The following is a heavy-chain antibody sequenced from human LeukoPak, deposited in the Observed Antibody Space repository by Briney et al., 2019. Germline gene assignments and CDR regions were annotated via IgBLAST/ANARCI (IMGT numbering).Heavy chain of an antibody. CDR2: INPNSGGT. J-gene: IGHJ4*02. V-gene: IGHV1-2*06. Sequence: ASVKASCKASGYTFTGYYMHWVRQAPGQGLEWMGRINPNSGGTNYAQRFQGRVTMTRDTSISTAYMELSRLRSDDTAAYYCAKLEGGGYDSSGYYFGSFDYWGQGTLVTVSS. CDR3: AKLEGGGYDSSGYYFGSFDY. D-gene: IGHD3-22*01. CDR1: GYTFTGYY.